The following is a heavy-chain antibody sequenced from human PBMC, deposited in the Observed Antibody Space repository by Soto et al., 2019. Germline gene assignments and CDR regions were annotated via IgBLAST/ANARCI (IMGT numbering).Heavy chain of an antibody. CDR3: ARDRGSGSRHFDY. Sequence: EVQLVESGGGLVQPGGSLRLSCAASGFTVSSNYMSWVRQAPGKGLEWVSVIYSGGSTYYADSVKGRFTISRDNSKNTLYLQMNSLRAEDTAVYDCARDRGSGSRHFDYWGQGTLVTVSS. J-gene: IGHJ4*02. CDR2: IYSGGST. CDR1: GFTVSSNY. V-gene: IGHV3-66*01. D-gene: IGHD1-26*01.